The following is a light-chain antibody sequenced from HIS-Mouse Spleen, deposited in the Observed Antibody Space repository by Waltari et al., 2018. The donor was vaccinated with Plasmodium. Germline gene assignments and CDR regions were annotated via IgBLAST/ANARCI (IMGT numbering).Light chain of an antibody. CDR1: QSVSSY. V-gene: IGKV3-11*01. Sequence: EIVLTQSPATLSLSPGERATLSCRASQSVSSYLAWYQQKPGQAPRLLIYDASNSATGIPARFSGSGSGTDFTLTISSLDPEDFAVYYCQQRSNWPPAFGGGTKVEIK. J-gene: IGKJ4*01. CDR2: DAS. CDR3: QQRSNWPPA.